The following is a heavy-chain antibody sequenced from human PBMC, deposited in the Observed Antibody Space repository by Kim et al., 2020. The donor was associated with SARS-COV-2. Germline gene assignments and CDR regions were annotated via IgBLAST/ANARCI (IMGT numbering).Heavy chain of an antibody. D-gene: IGHD3-22*01. Sequence: VKSRITINPDTSKNQFSLQLNSVTPEDTAVYYCARGMIVVVVEWADAFDIWGQGTMVTVSS. CDR3: ARGMIVVVVEWADAFDI. V-gene: IGHV6-1*01. J-gene: IGHJ3*02.